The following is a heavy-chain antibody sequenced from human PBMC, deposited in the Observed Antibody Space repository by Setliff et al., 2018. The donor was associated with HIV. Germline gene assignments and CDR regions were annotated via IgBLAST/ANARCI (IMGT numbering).Heavy chain of an antibody. V-gene: IGHV4-31*03. CDR2: IYYSGST. D-gene: IGHD3-3*01. CDR1: GGSISSGGYY. Sequence: PSETLSLTCTVSGGSISSGGYYWSWIRQHPGKGLEWIGYIYYSGSTYYNPSLKSRVTISVDTSKNKFSLKLSSVTAADTAVYYCARSTKYYDFWSGYQPFDYWGQGTLVTVS. J-gene: IGHJ4*02. CDR3: ARSTKYYDFWSGYQPFDY.